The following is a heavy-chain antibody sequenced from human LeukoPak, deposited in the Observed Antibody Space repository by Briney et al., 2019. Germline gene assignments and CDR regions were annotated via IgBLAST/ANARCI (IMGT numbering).Heavy chain of an antibody. CDR3: ARGSDYDFWSGRYYYYGMDV. CDR2: INASGGST. D-gene: IGHD3-3*01. J-gene: IGHJ6*02. Sequence: ASVTVSCKASGYTFTSYYMHWVRQAPGPGLEWMGIINASGGSTSYAQKFQGRVTMTRDTSTSTDYMELSSLRSEDTAVYYCARGSDYDFWSGRYYYYGMDVWGQGTTVTVSS. CDR1: GYTFTSYY. V-gene: IGHV1-46*01.